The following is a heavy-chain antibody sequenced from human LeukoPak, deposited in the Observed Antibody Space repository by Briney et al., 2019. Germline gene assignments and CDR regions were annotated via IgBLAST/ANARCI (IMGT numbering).Heavy chain of an antibody. CDR2: IYYSGGT. CDR3: ATTGATSPSSASWFNIEH. V-gene: IGHV4-59*08. J-gene: IGHJ4*02. CDR1: GGSVTSYY. Sequence: SETLSLTCTVSGGSVTSYYCNWVRQPPGRGLEWIGYIYYSGGTNYNPSLESRVTISLDTAKNQFSLKLRSVTAEDTAVYYCATTGATSPSSASWFNIEHWGQGTLVPVSS. D-gene: IGHD6-13*01.